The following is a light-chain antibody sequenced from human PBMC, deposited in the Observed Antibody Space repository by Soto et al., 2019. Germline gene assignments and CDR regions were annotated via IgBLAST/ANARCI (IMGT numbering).Light chain of an antibody. CDR3: KSYEGSNIYV. V-gene: IGLV2-8*01. Sequence: QSALAQPPSASGSPGQSVTISCTGTSSDVGGYNYVSWYQQHPGKAPKLMIYEVNKRPSGFPDRFSGSKSGNTASLTVSGIQAEDEADYYCKSYEGSNIYVFGTGTKSPS. CDR2: EVN. CDR1: SSDVGGYNY. J-gene: IGLJ1*01.